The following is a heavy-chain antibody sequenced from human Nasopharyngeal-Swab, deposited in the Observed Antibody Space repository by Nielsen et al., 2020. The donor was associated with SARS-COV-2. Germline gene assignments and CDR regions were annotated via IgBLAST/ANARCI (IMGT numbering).Heavy chain of an antibody. CDR3: ARTTTTTPFHS. CDR2: VFYSGRT. J-gene: IGHJ4*02. CDR1: GGSDRSDIYS. D-gene: IGHD1-1*01. V-gene: IGHV4-61*01. Sequence: SETLSLTCTVSGGSDRSDIYSWSWIRQPPGKGLEWIGYVFYSGRTSYNPSLKSRVTISVDTSKDQFSLKLNSVTAADTAMYFCARTTTTTPFHSWGQGTLVAVSS.